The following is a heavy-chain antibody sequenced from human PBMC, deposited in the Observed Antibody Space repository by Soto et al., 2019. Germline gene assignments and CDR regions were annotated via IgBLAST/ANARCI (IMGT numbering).Heavy chain of an antibody. Sequence: EVQVLESGGGFIEPGGSLRLSCAASGFTFSSYTMSWVRQAPGKGLEWVSRIRGNGDSARYADSVKGRFTVSRDNSKNTLYLDMNSLRVEDTALYYFAKGEEDVTAPEHWGLGTLVTVSS. J-gene: IGHJ1*01. CDR2: IRGNGDSA. CDR3: AKGEEDVTAPEH. V-gene: IGHV3-23*01. CDR1: GFTFSSYT. D-gene: IGHD1-26*01.